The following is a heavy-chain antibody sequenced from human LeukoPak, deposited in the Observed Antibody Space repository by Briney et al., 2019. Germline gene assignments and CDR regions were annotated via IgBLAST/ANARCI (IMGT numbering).Heavy chain of an antibody. CDR1: GYTFTSYY. CDR2: INPSGGST. CDR3: AMNYYDRSGYYPPRRNFDY. D-gene: IGHD3-22*01. J-gene: IGHJ4*02. V-gene: IGHV1-46*01. Sequence: ASVKVSCKASGYTFTSYYMHWVRQAPGQGLEWMGIINPSGGSTSYAQKFQGRVTMTRDTSTSTVYMELSSLRSEDTAVYYCAMNYYDRSGYYPPRRNFDYWGQGTVVPVSS.